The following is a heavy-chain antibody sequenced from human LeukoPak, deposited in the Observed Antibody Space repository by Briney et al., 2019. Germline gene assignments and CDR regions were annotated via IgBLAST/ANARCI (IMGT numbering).Heavy chain of an antibody. CDR2: ISAYNGNT. D-gene: IGHD3-3*01. CDR1: GYTFTSYD. J-gene: IGHJ6*03. Sequence: ASVKVSCKASGYTFTSYDISWVRQAPGQGLEWMGWISAYNGNTNYAQKLQGRVTMTTDTSTSTAYMELRSLRSDDTAVYYCARERITIFGVVPLGYYYMDVWGKGTTVTVSS. CDR3: ARERITIFGVVPLGYYYMDV. V-gene: IGHV1-18*01.